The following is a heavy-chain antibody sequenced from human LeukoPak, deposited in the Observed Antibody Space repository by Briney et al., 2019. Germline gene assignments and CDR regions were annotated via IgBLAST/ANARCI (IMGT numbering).Heavy chain of an antibody. CDR1: GYTFTSYG. J-gene: IGHJ5*02. CDR3: ARKLELRGYNWFDP. D-gene: IGHD1-7*01. CDR2: ISAYNGNT. V-gene: IGHV1-18*01. Sequence: ASVKVSCKASGYTFTSYGISWVRQAPGQGLEWMGWISAYNGNTNYAQKLQGRVTMTTDTSTSTAYMELRSLRSDDTAVYYCARKLELRGYNWFDPWGQGTLVTVSS.